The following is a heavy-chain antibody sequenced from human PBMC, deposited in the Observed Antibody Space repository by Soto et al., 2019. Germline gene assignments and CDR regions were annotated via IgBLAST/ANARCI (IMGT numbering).Heavy chain of an antibody. V-gene: IGHV3-23*01. Sequence: EVQLLESGGGLVQPGGTLRLSCAASGFTFSGHTMSWVRQGPGKGLEWVSGVMGGGGGTYYADSVKGRFTISRDNSKNTLYLQMDSLRAEDTAVYYCAKGEGYCCTSGCFGYFAYWGQGTLVTVSS. J-gene: IGHJ4*02. D-gene: IGHD2-2*01. CDR1: GFTFSGHT. CDR3: AKGEGYCCTSGCFGYFAY. CDR2: VMGGGGGT.